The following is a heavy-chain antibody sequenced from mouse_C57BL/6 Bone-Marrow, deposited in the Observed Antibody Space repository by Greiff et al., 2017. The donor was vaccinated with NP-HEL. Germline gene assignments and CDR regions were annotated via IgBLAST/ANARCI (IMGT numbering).Heavy chain of an antibody. J-gene: IGHJ4*01. CDR1: GFTFSSYA. CDR3: TKYGSSYDAMDY. Sequence: EVMLVASGEGLVKPGGSLKLSCAASGFTFSSYAMSWVRQTPEKRLEWVAYISSGGDYIYYADTVKGRFTISRDNARNTLYLQMSSLKSEYTAMYYCTKYGSSYDAMDYWGQGTSVTVSS. CDR2: ISSGGDYI. V-gene: IGHV5-9-1*02. D-gene: IGHD1-1*01.